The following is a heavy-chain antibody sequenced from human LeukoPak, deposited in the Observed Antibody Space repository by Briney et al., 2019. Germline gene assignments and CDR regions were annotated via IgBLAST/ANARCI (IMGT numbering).Heavy chain of an antibody. CDR2: ISYDGSNK. J-gene: IGHJ4*02. V-gene: IGHV3-30-3*01. CDR1: GFTFSSYA. CDR3: ARSGGLQKFDW. Sequence: GGSLRLSCAASGFTFSSYAMHWVRQAPGKGLEWVAVISYDGSNKYYADSVKGRFTISRDNSKNTLYLQMNSLGAEDTAVYYCARSGGLQKFDWWGQGTLVPVSS. D-gene: IGHD4-11*01.